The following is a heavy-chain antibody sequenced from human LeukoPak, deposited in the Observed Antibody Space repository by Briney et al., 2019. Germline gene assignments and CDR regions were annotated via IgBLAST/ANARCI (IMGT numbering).Heavy chain of an antibody. J-gene: IGHJ3*02. CDR1: GGPISGYH. CDR2: IFYSGST. Sequence: PSETLSLTCTGSGGPISGYHGSGIRQPPGKGPDWIGYIFYSGSTKYNASLKSRVTMSVDTSKNQFSLKLSSMTAADTAVYYCARGGLENGYHANDGFDICGQGTMVTVSS. CDR3: ARGGLENGYHANDGFDI. D-gene: IGHD3-22*01. V-gene: IGHV4-59*01.